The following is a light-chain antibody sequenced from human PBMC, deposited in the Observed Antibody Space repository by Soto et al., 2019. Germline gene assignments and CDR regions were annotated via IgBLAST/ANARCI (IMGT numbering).Light chain of an antibody. J-gene: IGKJ1*01. Sequence: EIVRTQSPATLSVSPGESATLSCRASQSISSSKLAWYQQNPGQAPRLLMYGASNRATGIPARFSGSGSGTEFTLTISSLQSEDFAVYYCQQYNNWPRTFGQGTKVDIK. CDR2: GAS. CDR3: QQYNNWPRT. V-gene: IGKV3-15*01. CDR1: QSISSS.